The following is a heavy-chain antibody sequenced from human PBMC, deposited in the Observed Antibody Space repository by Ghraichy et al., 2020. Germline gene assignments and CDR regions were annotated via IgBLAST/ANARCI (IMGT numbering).Heavy chain of an antibody. CDR2: IYYSGST. D-gene: IGHD6-13*01. Sequence: SQTLSLTCTVSGGSISSYYWSWIRQPPGKGLEWIGYIYYSGSTNYNPSLKSRVTISVDTSKNQFSLKLSSVTAADTAVYYCASGSSSWLYYYGMDVWGQGTTVTVSS. CDR1: GGSISSYY. CDR3: ASGSSSWLYYYGMDV. J-gene: IGHJ6*02. V-gene: IGHV4-59*01.